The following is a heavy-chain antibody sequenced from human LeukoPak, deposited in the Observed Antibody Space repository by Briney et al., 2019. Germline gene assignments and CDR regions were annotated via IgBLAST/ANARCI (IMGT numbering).Heavy chain of an antibody. V-gene: IGHV2-5*01. CDR2: IYWNDDK. D-gene: IGHD3-22*01. CDR3: ALVDSSGYLFDY. Sequence: ESGPTLVNHTQTLTLTCTFSGFSLSTSGVGVGWIRQPPGKALEWLALIYWNDDKSYSPSLKSRLTTTKDTSKNQVVLTMTNMDPVDTATYYCALVDSSGYLFDYWGQGTLVTVSS. CDR1: GFSLSTSGVG. J-gene: IGHJ4*02.